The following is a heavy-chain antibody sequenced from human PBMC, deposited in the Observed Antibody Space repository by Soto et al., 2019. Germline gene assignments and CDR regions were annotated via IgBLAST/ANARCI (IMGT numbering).Heavy chain of an antibody. D-gene: IGHD4-17*01. Sequence: QVQLVQSGAEVKKPGSSVKVSCKASGGTFSSYTSSWVRQAPGQGLEWMGRILPILGIANYAQKFQGRVTMTADKATGTAYMELSSLRSADTAVYYCSREPRNYGWGQGTLVTVSS. J-gene: IGHJ4*02. CDR2: ILPILGIA. CDR3: SREPRNYG. CDR1: GGTFSSYT. V-gene: IGHV1-69*08.